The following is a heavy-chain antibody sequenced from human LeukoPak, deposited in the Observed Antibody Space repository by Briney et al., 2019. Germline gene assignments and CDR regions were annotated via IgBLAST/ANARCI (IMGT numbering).Heavy chain of an antibody. Sequence: SETLSLTCTVSGGSISSYYWSWIRQPPGKGLEWIGYIYYSGSTNYNPSLKSRVTISVDTSKNQFSLKLSSVTAADTAVYYCARATVYDFWSGYYEFDYWGQGTLVNVSS. CDR1: GGSISSYY. CDR3: ARATVYDFWSGYYEFDY. V-gene: IGHV4-59*01. D-gene: IGHD3-3*01. CDR2: IYYSGST. J-gene: IGHJ4*02.